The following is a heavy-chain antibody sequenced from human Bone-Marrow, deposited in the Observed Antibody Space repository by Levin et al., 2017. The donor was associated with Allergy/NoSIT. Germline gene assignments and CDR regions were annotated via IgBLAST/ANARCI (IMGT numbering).Heavy chain of an antibody. D-gene: IGHD6-6*01. CDR2: ISGSGGST. V-gene: IGHV3-23*01. J-gene: IGHJ6*02. CDR1: GFTFSSYA. CDR3: AKPPARQRYYYYGMDV. Sequence: PGGSLRLSCAASGFTFSSYAMSWVRQAPGKGLEWVSAISGSGGSTYYADSVKGRFTISRDNSKNTLYLQMNSLRAEDTAVYYCAKPPARQRYYYYGMDVWGQGTTVTVSS.